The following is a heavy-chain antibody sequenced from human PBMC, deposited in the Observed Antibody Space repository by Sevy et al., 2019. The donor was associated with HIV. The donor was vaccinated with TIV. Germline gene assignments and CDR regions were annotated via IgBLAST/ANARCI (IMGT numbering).Heavy chain of an antibody. CDR2: IYYSGST. D-gene: IGHD3-10*01. CDR3: ARGGGYYISGSL. J-gene: IGHJ4*02. V-gene: IGHV4-59*01. CDR1: GGSISNSY. Sequence: AEILSLTCTVSGGSISNSYWSWIRQPPGKGLERIGYIYYSGSTNYNPSLKSRVTMSIDTSKNQFSLNLSSVTAADTAVYHCARGGGYYISGSLWGQGTLVYVSS.